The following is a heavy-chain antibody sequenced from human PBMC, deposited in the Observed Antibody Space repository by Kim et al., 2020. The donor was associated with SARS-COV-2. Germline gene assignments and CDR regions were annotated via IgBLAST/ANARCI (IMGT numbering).Heavy chain of an antibody. CDR3: GGYGSGSYYMDHYYYYGMDV. J-gene: IGHJ6*02. CDR2: IYYSGST. CDR1: GGSISSGGYY. D-gene: IGHD3-10*01. Sequence: SETLSLTCTVSGGSISSGGYYWSWIRQHPGKGLEWIGYIYYSGSTYYNPSLKSRVTISVDTSKNQFSLKLSSVTAADMAVYYCGGYGSGSYYMDHYYYYGMDVWGQGTTVTVSS. V-gene: IGHV4-31*03.